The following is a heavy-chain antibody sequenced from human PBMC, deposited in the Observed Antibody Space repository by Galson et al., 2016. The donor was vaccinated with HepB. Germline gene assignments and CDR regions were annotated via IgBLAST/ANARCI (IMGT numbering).Heavy chain of an antibody. CDR2: IYPSGST. Sequence: ETLSLTCAVSGDSISSSYWWSWVRQPQGKGLEWIGEIYPSGSTNYNPSLKSRVTISVDTSKNQFSLKLISVTAADTAVYYCARVPFGVATVGFDPWGQGTLVSVTS. D-gene: IGHD3-3*01. J-gene: IGHJ5*02. CDR3: ARVPFGVATVGFDP. CDR1: GDSISSSYW. V-gene: IGHV4-4*02.